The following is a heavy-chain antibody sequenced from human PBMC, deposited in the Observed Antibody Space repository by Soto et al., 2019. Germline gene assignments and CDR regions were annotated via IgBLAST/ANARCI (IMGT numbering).Heavy chain of an antibody. CDR2: ISHDGTNK. Sequence: QVQLVESGGGVVQPGRSLRLSCTPSGFTFSAYGMHWVRQAPGKGLEWVAAISHDGTNKYYVDSVRGRFTISRDNSKNTLYLQMNSLRNEDTAVYYCAKESRSSAVTATMVYGMDVWGQGTTVTVSS. J-gene: IGHJ6*02. D-gene: IGHD5-12*01. CDR3: AKESRSSAVTATMVYGMDV. V-gene: IGHV3-30*18. CDR1: GFTFSAYG.